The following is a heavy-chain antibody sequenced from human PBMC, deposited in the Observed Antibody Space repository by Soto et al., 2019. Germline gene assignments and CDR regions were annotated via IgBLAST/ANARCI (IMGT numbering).Heavy chain of an antibody. CDR2: IYYSGST. Sequence: PSETLSLTCTASGGSISRYYWSWIRQPPGKGLEWIGYIYYSGSTNYNPSLKSRVTISVDTSKNQFSLKLSSVTAADTAVYYCARDLGRGSRDLWPNRGSSDYYYMDVWGKGTTVTVSS. J-gene: IGHJ6*03. CDR1: GGSISRYY. V-gene: IGHV4-59*01. D-gene: IGHD3-16*01. CDR3: ARDLGRGSRDLWPNRGSSDYYYMDV.